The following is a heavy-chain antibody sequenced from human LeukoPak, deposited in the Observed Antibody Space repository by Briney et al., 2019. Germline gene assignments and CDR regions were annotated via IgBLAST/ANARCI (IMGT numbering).Heavy chain of an antibody. CDR3: ARFLPRKYYYDSSGFPGYYFDY. J-gene: IGHJ4*02. V-gene: IGHV3-11*04. CDR2: ISSSGRTI. Sequence: GGSLRLSCAASGFTFSDYYMNWIRQAPGKGLEWVSYISSSGRTIYYADSVKGRFTISRDNAKNSLYLQMNSLRAEDTAVYYCARFLPRKYYYDSSGFPGYYFDYWGQGTLVTVSS. CDR1: GFTFSDYY. D-gene: IGHD3-22*01.